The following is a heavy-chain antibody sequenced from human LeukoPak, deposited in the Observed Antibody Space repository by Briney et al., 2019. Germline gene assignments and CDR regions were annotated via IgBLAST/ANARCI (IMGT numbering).Heavy chain of an antibody. V-gene: IGHV1-69*05. CDR1: GGTFSSYA. J-gene: IGHJ4*02. CDR2: IIPIFGTA. CDR3: ATNGGWLQFVG. Sequence: GASVKVSCKASGGTFSSYAISWVRQAPGQGLEWMGGIIPIFGTANYAQKFQGRFTITTDESTSTAYMELSSLRSEDTAVYYCATNGGWLQFVGWGQGTLVTVSS. D-gene: IGHD5-24*01.